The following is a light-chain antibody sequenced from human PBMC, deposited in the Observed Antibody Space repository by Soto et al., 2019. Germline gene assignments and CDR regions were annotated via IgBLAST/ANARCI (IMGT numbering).Light chain of an antibody. CDR2: RNN. J-gene: IGLJ2*01. V-gene: IGLV1-47*01. CDR1: SSHIGSAY. CDR3: AAWDDKLVV. Sequence: QSVLTQPPSASGTPGQTVTISCSGSSSHIGSAYIYWYQYLPGTAPKLLIYRNNQRPSGVPDRFSASKSGTSASLAISGLRSEDEADYYCAAWDDKLVVFGGGTKLTVL.